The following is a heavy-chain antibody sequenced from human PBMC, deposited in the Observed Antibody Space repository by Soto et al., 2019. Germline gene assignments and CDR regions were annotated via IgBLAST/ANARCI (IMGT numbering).Heavy chain of an antibody. D-gene: IGHD3-22*01. CDR3: ARNNDYYFSSGYVPDY. J-gene: IGHJ4*02. CDR1: GGSVSSGSYY. V-gene: IGHV4-61*01. Sequence: QVQLQESGPGLVKPSETLSLTCTVSGGSVSSGSYYWSWIRQPPGKVLEWIGYIYYSGSTSYNPSLRSRFTRAVDTSKNQFSLKLSSVTAAATAVYYCARNNDYYFSSGYVPDYWGQGTLVTVSS. CDR2: IYYSGST.